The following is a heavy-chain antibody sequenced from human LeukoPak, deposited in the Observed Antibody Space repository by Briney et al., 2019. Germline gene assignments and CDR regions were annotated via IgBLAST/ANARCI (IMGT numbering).Heavy chain of an antibody. CDR1: GLSLNSYA. CDR2: SSSSDDGK. V-gene: IGHV3-23*01. Sequence: GGSLRLSCTASGLSLNSYAMSWVRQVPGKGLEWVSASSSSDDGKWYAESVRGRFTISRDTSKNTVYLQMNSLRAEDTAVYYCARGNSNYGYVLDIWGQGTMVTVSS. J-gene: IGHJ3*02. CDR3: ARGNSNYGYVLDI. D-gene: IGHD4-11*01.